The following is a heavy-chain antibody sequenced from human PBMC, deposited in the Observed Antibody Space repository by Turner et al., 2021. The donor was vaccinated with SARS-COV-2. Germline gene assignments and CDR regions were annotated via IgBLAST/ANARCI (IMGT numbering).Heavy chain of an antibody. J-gene: IGHJ3*02. D-gene: IGHD1-26*01. Sequence: QLQLQESGPGLVKTSETLSLTCTVSGGSISSSPYYWGWIRQPPGKVLEWIGSIYYSGSTYYNASLKSRVTISGDTSKNQFSLKLSSVTAADTAVYYCARQSEWELLGVLDAFDILGQGTMVTVSS. CDR2: IYYSGST. V-gene: IGHV4-39*01. CDR3: ARQSEWELLGVLDAFDI. CDR1: GGSISSSPYY.